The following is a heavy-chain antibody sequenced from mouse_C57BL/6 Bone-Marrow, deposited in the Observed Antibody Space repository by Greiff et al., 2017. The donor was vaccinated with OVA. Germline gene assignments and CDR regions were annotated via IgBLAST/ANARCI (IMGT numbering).Heavy chain of an antibody. CDR3: ERASSYEDY. D-gene: IGHD1-1*01. V-gene: IGHV1-54*01. CDR1: GYAFTNYL. J-gene: IGHJ2*01. Sequence: VQLQQSGAELVRPGTSVKVSCKASGYAFTNYLIEWVKQRPGQGLEWIGVINPGSGGTNYTEKFKGKATLTADKSSSTAYMQLSSLTSEDSAVYFCERASSYEDYWGQGTTLTVSS. CDR2: INPGSGGT.